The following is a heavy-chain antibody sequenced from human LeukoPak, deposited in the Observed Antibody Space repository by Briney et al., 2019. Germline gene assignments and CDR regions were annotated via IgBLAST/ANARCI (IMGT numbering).Heavy chain of an antibody. CDR3: ARGRRYFTGYVMFDP. D-gene: IGHD3-9*01. J-gene: IGHJ5*02. CDR2: INHSGST. Sequence: SETLSLTCAVYGGSFSGYYWSWIRQPPGKGLEWVGEINHSGSTNYNPSLKSRVTISVDTSKNHFSLKLSSVTAADTAVYYCARGRRYFTGYVMFDPWGQGTLVTVSS. V-gene: IGHV4-34*01. CDR1: GGSFSGYY.